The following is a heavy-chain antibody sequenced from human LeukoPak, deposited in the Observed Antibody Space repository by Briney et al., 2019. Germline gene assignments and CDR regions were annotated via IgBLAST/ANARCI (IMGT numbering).Heavy chain of an antibody. CDR2: INTYNGHK. Sequence: ASVKVSCKASGYTFSSYDVSWVRQAPGQGLEWMGWINTYNGHKKYAQKVQGRVTITTDSSTSTAYMELRSLTSDDTALYYCARGSASGTPGYFQHWGQGTLVTVSS. V-gene: IGHV1-18*04. CDR3: ARGSASGTPGYFQH. D-gene: IGHD6-13*01. J-gene: IGHJ1*01. CDR1: GYTFSSYD.